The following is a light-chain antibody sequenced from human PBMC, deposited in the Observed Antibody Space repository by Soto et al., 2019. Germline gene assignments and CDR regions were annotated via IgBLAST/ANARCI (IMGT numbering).Light chain of an antibody. V-gene: IGKV3-20*01. CDR3: QQYGSSGT. CDR1: QGVRSN. J-gene: IGKJ1*01. CDR2: VAS. Sequence: EIGFSRHTPPVSGSRAERATLSCRASQGVRSNLAWYQQNPGQAPGHHIYVASNRATGTPDRFSGSGSGTDFTLIISRLEPEDCALYYCQQYGSSGTFGQGTKVDIK.